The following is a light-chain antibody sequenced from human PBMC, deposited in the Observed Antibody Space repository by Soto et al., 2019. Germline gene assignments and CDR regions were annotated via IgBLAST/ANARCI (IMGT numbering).Light chain of an antibody. CDR3: TSYTSSTPFYV. J-gene: IGLJ1*01. Sequence: QCVLAQPASVSRTPGHCVTISLTDIKTDVDGYDYVSWYQQHPGQAPHLIIYDVYNRPSGVSHRFSGSKSGDTAYLTISGLQAEDEADYYGTSYTSSTPFYVFGTETKVPVL. V-gene: IGLV2-14*03. CDR2: DVY. CDR1: KTDVDGYDY.